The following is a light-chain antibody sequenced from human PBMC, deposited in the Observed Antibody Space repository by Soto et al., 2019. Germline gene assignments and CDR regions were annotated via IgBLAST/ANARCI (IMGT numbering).Light chain of an antibody. Sequence: QSVLTQPPSVSGAPGQRVTISCTGSSSNIGAGYDVHWYQQLPGTAPKLLIYGNSNRPSGVPHRFSGSKSGTSASLAITGLQAEDEAAYYRQSYNRNLSDGVFGGGTQLTVL. V-gene: IGLV1-40*01. CDR1: SSNIGAGYD. CDR3: QSYNRNLSDGV. CDR2: GNS. J-gene: IGLJ3*02.